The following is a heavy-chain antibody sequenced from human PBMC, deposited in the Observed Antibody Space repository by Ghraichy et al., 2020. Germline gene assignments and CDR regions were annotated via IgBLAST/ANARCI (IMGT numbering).Heavy chain of an antibody. CDR3: AAAILSRSQKYSSGWYLTDY. CDR2: IVVGSGNT. V-gene: IGHV1-58*01. J-gene: IGHJ4*02. CDR1: GFTFTSSA. Sequence: SVKVSCKASGFTFTSSAVQWVRQARGQRLEWIGWIVVGSGNTNYAQKFQERVTITRDMSTSTAYMELSSLRSEDTAVYYCAAAILSRSQKYSSGWYLTDYWGQGTLVTVSS. D-gene: IGHD6-19*01.